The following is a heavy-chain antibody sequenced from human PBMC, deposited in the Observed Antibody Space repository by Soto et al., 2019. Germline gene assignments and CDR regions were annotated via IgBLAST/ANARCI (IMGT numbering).Heavy chain of an antibody. CDR1: RFTFSYYA. CDR2: IGATGATT. V-gene: IGHV3-23*01. J-gene: IGHJ4*02. D-gene: IGHD4-17*01. Sequence: GGSLRLSCAASRFTFSYYAMSWVRQAPGKGLEWVSSIGATGATTYYADSVKGRFTISRDNSKNTLYLQMNSLRAEDTAVYYCAKVVVAVTGFDNWGQGTLVTVSS. CDR3: AKVVVAVTGFDN.